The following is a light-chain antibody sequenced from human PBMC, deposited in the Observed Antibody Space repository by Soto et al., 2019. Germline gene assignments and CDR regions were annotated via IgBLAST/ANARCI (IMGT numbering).Light chain of an antibody. CDR1: SSDVGDFNY. CDR3: SSYSSSTTHVV. Sequence: QSALTQPASVSGSPGRSVTISCTGTSSDVGDFNYVSWYQHLPGRAPKLIIYDVTNRPSGISYRFSASKSSRMASLTISGLQAEDEADYYCSSYSSSTTHVVFGGGTELTVL. J-gene: IGLJ2*01. V-gene: IGLV2-14*03. CDR2: DVT.